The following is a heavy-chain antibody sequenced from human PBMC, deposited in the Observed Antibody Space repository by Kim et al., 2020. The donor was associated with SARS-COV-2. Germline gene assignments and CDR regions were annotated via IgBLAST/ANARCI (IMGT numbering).Heavy chain of an antibody. CDR1: GFIFYSHG. Sequence: GGSLRLSCAASGFIFYSHGMHWVRQAPGKGLEWVAAIWYDGSNKDYVDSVKGRFTISRDNSKNTLYLQMNSLRAEDTAVYYCAREEGYCSGGNCRPYDAFDIWGQGTVVTVSS. CDR2: IWYDGSNK. J-gene: IGHJ3*02. D-gene: IGHD2-15*01. V-gene: IGHV3-33*01. CDR3: AREEGYCSGGNCRPYDAFDI.